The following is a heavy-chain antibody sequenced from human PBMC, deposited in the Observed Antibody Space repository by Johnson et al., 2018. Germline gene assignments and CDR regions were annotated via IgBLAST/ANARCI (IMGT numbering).Heavy chain of an antibody. CDR2: IYYSGST. D-gene: IGHD6-6*01. CDR1: GGSISSYY. J-gene: IGHJ6*03. Sequence: QVQLQESGPGLVKPSETLSLTCTVSGGSISSYYWSWIRQPPGKGLEWIGYIYYSGSTNYTPSLKSRVTISVDTSKNQFSLKLSSVTAADTAVYYCARASVYDYSMDVWGKGTTVTVSS. CDR3: ARASVYDYSMDV. V-gene: IGHV4-59*01.